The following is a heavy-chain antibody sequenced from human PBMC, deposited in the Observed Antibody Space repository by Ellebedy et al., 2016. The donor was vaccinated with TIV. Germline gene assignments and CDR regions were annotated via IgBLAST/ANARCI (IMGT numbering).Heavy chain of an antibody. J-gene: IGHJ4*02. CDR2: ISRYHGNT. Sequence: ASVKVSCKASGYTFTSYDISWVRQAPGQGLEWMGWISRYHGNTLYAQKFKGRVTMTTDTSTNTAYMELRSLRSDDTAMYYCARASGWYLVDFWGQGTLVTVSS. V-gene: IGHV1-18*04. CDR3: ARASGWYLVDF. D-gene: IGHD6-19*01. CDR1: GYTFTSYD.